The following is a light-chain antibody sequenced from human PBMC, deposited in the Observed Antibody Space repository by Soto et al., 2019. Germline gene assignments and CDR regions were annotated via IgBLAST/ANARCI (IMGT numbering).Light chain of an antibody. CDR3: HSRA. V-gene: IGKV1-5*01. Sequence: DIQLTQTPSTLSASVGDEVTITCRASQTIGRWLAWYQQKPGRAPKLLIYDASALESGVPSRFSGSGSETEFTLTISRLQPDDFATYFCHSRAFGQGTRLEIK. J-gene: IGKJ5*01. CDR2: DAS. CDR1: QTIGRW.